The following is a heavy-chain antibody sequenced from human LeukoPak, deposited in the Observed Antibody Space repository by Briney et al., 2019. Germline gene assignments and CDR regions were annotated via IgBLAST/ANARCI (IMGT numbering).Heavy chain of an antibody. Sequence: SETLSLTCTVSGGSISSGSYYWSWIRQPAGKGLEWIGRIYTSGSTNYNPSLKSRVTISVDTSKNQFSLKLSSVTAADTAVYYCASTASAGSSVDYWGQGTLVTVSS. CDR1: GGSISSGSYY. D-gene: IGHD1-26*01. V-gene: IGHV4-61*02. J-gene: IGHJ4*02. CDR2: IYTSGST. CDR3: ASTASAGSSVDY.